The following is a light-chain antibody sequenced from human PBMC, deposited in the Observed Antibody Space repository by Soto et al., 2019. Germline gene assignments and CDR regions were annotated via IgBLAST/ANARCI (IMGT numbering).Light chain of an antibody. CDR1: QAIGNS. Sequence: DLQLTQSPSFLSASVGDRVTITCRASQAIGNSLAWYEQQPGKAPKLLIHTASTLGSGVPSRFSGSGSGTEFTLTISNLQPEDLATYYCQQLRSYPPSFGPGTKVDFK. V-gene: IGKV1-9*01. J-gene: IGKJ3*01. CDR3: QQLRSYPPS. CDR2: TAS.